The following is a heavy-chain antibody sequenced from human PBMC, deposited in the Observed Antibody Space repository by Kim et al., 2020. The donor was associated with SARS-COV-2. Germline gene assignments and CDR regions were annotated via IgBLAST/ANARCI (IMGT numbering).Heavy chain of an antibody. CDR1: GFTVSSNY. D-gene: IGHD6-6*01. Sequence: GGSLRLSCAASGFTVSSNYMSWVRQAPGKGLEWVSVIYSGGSTYYADSVKGRFTISRDNSKNTLYLQMNSLRAEDTAVYYCARDSSSSSGGHYYYYYGMDVWGQGTTVTVSS. CDR2: IYSGGST. CDR3: ARDSSSSSGGHYYYYYGMDV. V-gene: IGHV3-66*01. J-gene: IGHJ6*02.